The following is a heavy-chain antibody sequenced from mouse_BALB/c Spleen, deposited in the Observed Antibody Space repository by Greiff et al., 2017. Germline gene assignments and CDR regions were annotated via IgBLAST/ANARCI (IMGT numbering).Heavy chain of an antibody. J-gene: IGHJ3*01. D-gene: IGHD2-1*01. CDR2: IRNKANGYTT. CDR3: AGGNYGFAY. CDR1: GFTFTDYY. V-gene: IGHV7-3*02. Sequence: EVQLQESGGGLVQPGGSLRLSCATSGFTFTDYYMSWVRQPPGKALEWLGFIRNKANGYTTEYSASVKGRFTISRDNSQSILYLQMNTLRAEDSATYYCAGGNYGFAYWGQGTLVTVSA.